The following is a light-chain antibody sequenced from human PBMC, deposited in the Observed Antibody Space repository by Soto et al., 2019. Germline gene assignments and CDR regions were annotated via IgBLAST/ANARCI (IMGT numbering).Light chain of an antibody. V-gene: IGLV2-14*01. Sequence: QSVLTQPASVSGSPGQSITISCTGTSSDVGGYNYVSWYQQHPGKAPKLMICEVSNRPSGVSNRFSGSKSGNTASLTISGLQAEDEADYYCSSYTSSSNVVFGGGTKVTV. CDR2: EVS. CDR1: SSDVGGYNY. CDR3: SSYTSSSNVV. J-gene: IGLJ2*01.